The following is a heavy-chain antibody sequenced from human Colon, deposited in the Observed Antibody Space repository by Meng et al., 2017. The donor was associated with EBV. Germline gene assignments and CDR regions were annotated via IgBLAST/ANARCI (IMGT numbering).Heavy chain of an antibody. CDR3: VRLAGLPGYYFDV. J-gene: IGHJ4*02. CDR1: SGSTPSVRHY. Sequence: PGHFKPSNTLSPPCSHSSGSTPSVRHYYSSPSQPTPKGRSYFWSINYSGTTYTNPSLKSRITLSVDTSNNDFSLKMTSVTAADTALYYCVRLAGLPGYYFDVWGQGALVTVSS. D-gene: IGHD1-14*01. CDR2: INYSGTT. V-gene: IGHV4-39*02.